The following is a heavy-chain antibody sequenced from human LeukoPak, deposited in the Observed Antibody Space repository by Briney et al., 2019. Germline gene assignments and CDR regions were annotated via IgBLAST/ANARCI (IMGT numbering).Heavy chain of an antibody. V-gene: IGHV3-9*01. D-gene: IGHD5-24*01. Sequence: PGRSLRLSCAASGFTFDDYAMHWVRQAPGKGLEWVSGISWNSGSIGYADSVKGRFTISRDNAKNSLYLQMNSLRAEDTALYYCAKDLALEMATIKSYYYGMDVWGQGTTVTVSS. CDR1: GFTFDDYA. CDR3: AKDLALEMATIKSYYYGMDV. J-gene: IGHJ6*02. CDR2: ISWNSGSI.